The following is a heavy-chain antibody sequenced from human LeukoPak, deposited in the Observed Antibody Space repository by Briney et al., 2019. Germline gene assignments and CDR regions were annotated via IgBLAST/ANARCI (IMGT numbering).Heavy chain of an antibody. D-gene: IGHD6-19*01. CDR3: ARLRPVAGYDAFDI. Sequence: SEPLSLTCTVSGGSISSGGYYWSWIRQHPGKDLEWIGYFYYSESTYYNPSLKSRVTISVDTSKNQFSLKLTSVTAADTAVYYCARLRPVAGYDAFDIWGHGTMVTVSS. CDR2: FYYSEST. CDR1: GGSISSGGYY. J-gene: IGHJ3*02. V-gene: IGHV4-31*03.